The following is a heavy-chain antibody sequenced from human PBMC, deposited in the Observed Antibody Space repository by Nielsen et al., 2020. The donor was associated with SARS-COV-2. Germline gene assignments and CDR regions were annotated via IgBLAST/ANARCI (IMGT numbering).Heavy chain of an antibody. D-gene: IGHD2-8*01. J-gene: IGHJ4*02. CDR2: ISASGSYK. Sequence: GESLKISCAASGLTFSTYSIMWVRQAPGKGLEWVSHISASGSYKYYADSVKGRFTISRDNAKNSVYLQMNSLRAEDTAVYYCATDQYCPNGICSSGGRDYLGQGTLVAVSS. CDR1: GLTFSTYS. V-gene: IGHV3-21*01. CDR3: ATDQYCPNGICSSGGRDY.